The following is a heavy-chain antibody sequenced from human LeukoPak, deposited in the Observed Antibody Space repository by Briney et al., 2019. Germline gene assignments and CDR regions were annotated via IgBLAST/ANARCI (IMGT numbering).Heavy chain of an antibody. CDR3: AGGRHQLLWGESYYYYMDV. Sequence: SETLSLTCTVSGGSISSYYWSWIRQPPGKGLEWIGYIYYSGSTNYNPSLKSRVTISVDTSKNQFSLKLSSVTAADTAVYYCAGGRHQLLWGESYYYYMDVWGKGTTVTISS. D-gene: IGHD2-2*01. CDR2: IYYSGST. V-gene: IGHV4-59*01. CDR1: GGSISSYY. J-gene: IGHJ6*03.